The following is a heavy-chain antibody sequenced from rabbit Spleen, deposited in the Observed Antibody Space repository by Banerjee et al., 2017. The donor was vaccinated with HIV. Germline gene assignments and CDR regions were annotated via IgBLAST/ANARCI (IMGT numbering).Heavy chain of an antibody. J-gene: IGHJ6*01. D-gene: IGHD1-1*01. CDR1: EFSFSENVY. CDR2: IDSGSSGFT. CDR3: ARDTATSFSSYGMDL. Sequence: QSLEESGGDLVKPGASLTLTCIASEFSFSENVYMCWVRQAPGKGLEWIVCIDSGSSGFTYFASWAKGRFTISKTSSTTVTLQMTSLTAADTATYFCARDTATSFSSYGMDLWGPGTLVTVS. V-gene: IGHV1S40*01.